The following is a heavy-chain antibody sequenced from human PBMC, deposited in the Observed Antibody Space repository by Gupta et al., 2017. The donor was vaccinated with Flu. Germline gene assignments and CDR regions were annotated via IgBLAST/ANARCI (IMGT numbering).Heavy chain of an antibody. CDR1: GFIFSDYA. V-gene: IGHV3-23*01. D-gene: IGHD6-13*01. CDR2: ISDSGGTT. Sequence: GGLVQPAGSLRLTCEASGFIFSDYAMTWVRQAPGKGLEWLAAISDSGGTTYYADSVKGRFTISRDTSKSTLYLQINSLRAADTAVYYCARVDSRWYAEDYWGQGTLVTVSS. J-gene: IGHJ4*02. CDR3: ARVDSRWYAEDY.